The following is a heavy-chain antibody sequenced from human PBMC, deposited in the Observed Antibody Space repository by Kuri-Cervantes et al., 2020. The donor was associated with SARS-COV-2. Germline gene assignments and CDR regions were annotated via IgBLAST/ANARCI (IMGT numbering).Heavy chain of an antibody. CDR3: ATVAPPRITMIVVVGGFAFDI. D-gene: IGHD3-22*01. CDR1: GYTFTGYY. V-gene: IGHV1-2*02. CDR2: INPNSGGT. Sequence: ASVKVSCKASGYTFTGYYMHWVRQAPGQGLEWMGWINPNSGGTNYAQRVQGRVTMTRDTSISTAYMELSRLRSDETAVYYCATVAPPRITMIVVVGGFAFDIWGQGTRVTVS. J-gene: IGHJ3*02.